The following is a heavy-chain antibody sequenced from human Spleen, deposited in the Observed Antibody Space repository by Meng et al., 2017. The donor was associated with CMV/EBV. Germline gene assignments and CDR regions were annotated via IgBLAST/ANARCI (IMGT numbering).Heavy chain of an antibody. CDR1: GYSFTSHW. D-gene: IGHD6-6*01. CDR3: ARIYTSSSGNNWFDP. J-gene: IGHJ5*02. CDR2: IYPGDSDT. Sequence: GESLKISCKGSGYSFTSHWIGWVRQMPGKGLEWMGIIYPGDSDTRYSPSFQGQVTISAAKSISTTYLQWRSLKASDTAIYFCARIYTSSSGNNWFDPWGQGTLVTVSS. V-gene: IGHV5-51*01.